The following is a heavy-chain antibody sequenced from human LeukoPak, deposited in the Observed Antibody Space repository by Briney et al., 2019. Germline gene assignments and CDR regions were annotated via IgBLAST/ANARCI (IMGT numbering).Heavy chain of an antibody. Sequence: GASVKVSCKASGYSFTSYGISWVRQAPGQGLEWMGWISAYNGNANYAQKLQGRVTMTTDTSTSTAYTELRSLRSDDTAVYYCAREPTVFDYWGQGTLVTVSS. J-gene: IGHJ4*02. CDR2: ISAYNGNA. V-gene: IGHV1-18*01. D-gene: IGHD4-17*01. CDR3: AREPTVFDY. CDR1: GYSFTSYG.